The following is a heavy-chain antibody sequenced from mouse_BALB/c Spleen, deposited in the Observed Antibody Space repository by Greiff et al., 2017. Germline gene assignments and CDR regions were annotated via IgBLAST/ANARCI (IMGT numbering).Heavy chain of an antibody. CDR2: ISDGGSYT. CDR1: GFTFSDYY. CDR3: ARAPGTASSHDWYFEV. J-gene: IGHJ1*01. D-gene: IGHD3-3*01. V-gene: IGHV5-4*02. Sequence: EVQVVESGGGLVKPGGSLKLSCAASGFTFSDYYMYWVRQTPEKRLEWVATISDGGSYTYYPDSVKGRFTISRDNAKNNLYLQMSSLKSEDTAMYYCARAPGTASSHDWYFEVWGAGTTGTGAS.